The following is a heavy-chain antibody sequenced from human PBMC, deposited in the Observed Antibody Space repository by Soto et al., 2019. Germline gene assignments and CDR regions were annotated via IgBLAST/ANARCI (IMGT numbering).Heavy chain of an antibody. CDR1: GFTFSSHG. V-gene: IGHV3-33*01. D-gene: IGHD1-1*01. CDR2: IWYDGSDK. J-gene: IGHJ4*02. CDR3: ARWADERRLAY. Sequence: QVQLVESGGGVVQPGRSLRLSCAASGFTFSSHGMHWVRQAPGKGLEWVAVIWYDGSDKYYGDSVKGPFTISRDNPRHTVYLQMTSLRVDDTGMYYCARWADERRLAYWGKGTRVTVSS.